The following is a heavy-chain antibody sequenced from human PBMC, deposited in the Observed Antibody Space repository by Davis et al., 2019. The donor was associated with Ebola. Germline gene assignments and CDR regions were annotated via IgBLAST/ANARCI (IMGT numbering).Heavy chain of an antibody. CDR3: ASGYSSSWYDY. Sequence: MPSETLSLTCAVYGGSFSGYYWSWIRQPPGKGLEWIGSIYYSGSTYYNPSLKSRVTISVDTSKNQFSLKLSSVTAADTAVYYCASGYSSSWYDYWGQGTLVTVSS. V-gene: IGHV4-34*01. J-gene: IGHJ4*02. CDR1: GGSFSGYY. CDR2: IYYSGST. D-gene: IGHD6-13*01.